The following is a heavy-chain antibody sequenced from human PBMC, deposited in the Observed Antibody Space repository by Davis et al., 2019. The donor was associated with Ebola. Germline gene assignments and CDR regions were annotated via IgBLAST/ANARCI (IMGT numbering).Heavy chain of an antibody. J-gene: IGHJ5*02. D-gene: IGHD2-15*01. V-gene: IGHV1-2*02. CDR2: INPNSGGT. CDR3: ARGYCSGGSCYSGDWFDP. CDR1: GYTFTGYY. Sequence: ASVKVSCKASGYTFTGYYMHWVRQAPGQGLEWMGWINPNSGGTNYAQKFQGRVTMTRDTSISTAYMELSRLRSDDTAVYYCARGYCSGGSCYSGDWFDPWGQGTLVTVSS.